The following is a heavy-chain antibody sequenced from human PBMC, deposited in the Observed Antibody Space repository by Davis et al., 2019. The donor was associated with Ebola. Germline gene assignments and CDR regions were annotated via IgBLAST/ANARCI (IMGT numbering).Heavy chain of an antibody. Sequence: GESLKISCAASGFTFSSYGMHWVRQAPGKGLEWVAVISYDGSNKYYADSVKGRFTISRDNSKNTLYLQMNSLRPEDTAVYYCARERGGYSYGLFDYWGQGALVTVSS. D-gene: IGHD5-18*01. CDR1: GFTFSSYG. CDR3: ARERGGYSYGLFDY. V-gene: IGHV3-30*03. J-gene: IGHJ4*02. CDR2: ISYDGSNK.